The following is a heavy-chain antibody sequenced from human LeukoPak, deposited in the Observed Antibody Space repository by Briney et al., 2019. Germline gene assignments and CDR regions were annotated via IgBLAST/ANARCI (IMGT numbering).Heavy chain of an antibody. CDR2: IYYSGST. D-gene: IGHD3-10*01. Sequence: SQTLSLTCTVSGGSISSGGYYWSWIRQHPGKGLEWIGYIYYSGSTYYNPSLKSRVTISVDTSKNQFSLKLSSVTAADTAVYYCARDYRITMVRGVIITHAFDIWGQGTMVTVSS. J-gene: IGHJ3*02. CDR1: GGSISSGGYY. V-gene: IGHV4-31*03. CDR3: ARDYRITMVRGVIITHAFDI.